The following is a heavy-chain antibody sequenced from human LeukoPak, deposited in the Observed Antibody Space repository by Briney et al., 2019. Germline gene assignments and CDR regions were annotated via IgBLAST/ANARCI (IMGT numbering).Heavy chain of an antibody. J-gene: IGHJ4*02. V-gene: IGHV1-3*01. Sequence: ASVKASCKTSGYNFFKYAIHWVRQAPGQRVEWMGWIDGGNGDTRFSQKFQDRVSFTRDTFATTVYMELTSLRSEDTAVYYCARDQSRDIRVDFDYWGQGTLVIVSS. D-gene: IGHD5-24*01. CDR3: ARDQSRDIRVDFDY. CDR1: GYNFFKYA. CDR2: IDGGNGDT.